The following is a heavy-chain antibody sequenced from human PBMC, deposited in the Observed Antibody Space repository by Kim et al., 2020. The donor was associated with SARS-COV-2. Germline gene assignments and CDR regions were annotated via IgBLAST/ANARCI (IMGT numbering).Heavy chain of an antibody. D-gene: IGHD3-9*01. Sequence: GESLKISCKGSGYSFTSYWISWVRQMPGKGLEWMGRIDPSDSYTNYSPSFQGHVTISADKSISTAYLQWSSLKASDTAMYYCARLGGEYDILTGYYFHKKNSNFDYWGQGTLVTVSS. CDR2: IDPSDSYT. J-gene: IGHJ4*02. CDR3: ARLGGEYDILTGYYFHKKNSNFDY. V-gene: IGHV5-10-1*01. CDR1: GYSFTSYW.